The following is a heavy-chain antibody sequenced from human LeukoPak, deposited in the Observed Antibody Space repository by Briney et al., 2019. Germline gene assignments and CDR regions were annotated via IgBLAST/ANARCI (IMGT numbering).Heavy chain of an antibody. D-gene: IGHD6-13*01. CDR1: GFTFSSYS. CDR2: ISSGSSSI. J-gene: IGHJ4*02. CDR3: ARIGAGSSRDY. Sequence: GGSLRLSCAASGFTFSSYSMSWVRQAPGKGLEWVSYISSGSSSIYYADSVKGRFTISRDNAKKSLYLQLNSLRAEDTAVYYCARIGAGSSRDYWGQGTLVTVSS. V-gene: IGHV3-48*01.